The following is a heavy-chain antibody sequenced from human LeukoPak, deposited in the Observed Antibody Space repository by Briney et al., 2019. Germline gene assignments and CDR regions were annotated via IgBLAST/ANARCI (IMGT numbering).Heavy chain of an antibody. Sequence: SVKVSCKASGGTXSSYAISWVRQAPGQGLEWMGGIIPIFGTANYAQRFQGRVTITADESTSTAYMELSSLRSEDTAVYYCAREGDGSTIYYYYGMDVWGQGTTVTVSS. CDR2: IIPIFGTA. CDR3: AREGDGSTIYYYYGMDV. V-gene: IGHV1-69*13. D-gene: IGHD5-24*01. J-gene: IGHJ6*02. CDR1: GGTXSSYA.